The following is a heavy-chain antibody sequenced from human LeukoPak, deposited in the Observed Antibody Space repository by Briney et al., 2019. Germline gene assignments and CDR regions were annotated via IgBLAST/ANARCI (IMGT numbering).Heavy chain of an antibody. J-gene: IGHJ6*03. D-gene: IGHD2-8*02. V-gene: IGHV1-69*13. CDR1: GYTFTGYY. CDR3: AGRGVLVHRYMDV. CDR2: IIPIFGTA. Sequence: ASVKVSCKASGYTFTGYYMHWVRQAPGQGLEWMGGIIPIFGTANYAQKFQGRFTITADESTSTAYMELSSLRSEDTAVYYCAGRGVLVHRYMDVWGKGTTVTISS.